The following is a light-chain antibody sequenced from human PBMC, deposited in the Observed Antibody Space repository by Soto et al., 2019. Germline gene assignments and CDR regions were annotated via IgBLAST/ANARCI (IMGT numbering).Light chain of an antibody. CDR2: WAS. CDR1: QSVLYSSNNKNY. V-gene: IGKV4-1*01. CDR3: QQYYSTIT. J-gene: IGKJ5*01. Sequence: DIVMTQSPDSLAVSLDERATINCKSSQSVLYSSNNKNYLAWYQQKPGQPPNLLIYWASTRESGVPDRFSGSGSGTDFTLTISSLQAEDVAVYYCQQYYSTITFGQGTRLEIK.